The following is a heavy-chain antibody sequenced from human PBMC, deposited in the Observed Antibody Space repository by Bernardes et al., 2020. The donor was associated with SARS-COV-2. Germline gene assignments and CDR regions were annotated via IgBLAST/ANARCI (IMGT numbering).Heavy chain of an antibody. CDR3: ARAGRGTMIEGWFDP. V-gene: IGHV1-2*02. CDR1: GYTFTGYY. J-gene: IGHJ5*02. Sequence: ASMKVSCKASGYTFTGYYMHWVRQAPGQGLEWMGWINPNSGGTNYAQKFQGRVTMTRDTSISTAYMELSRLRSDDTAVYYCARAGRGTMIEGWFDPWGQGTLVTVSS. CDR2: INPNSGGT. D-gene: IGHD3-22*01.